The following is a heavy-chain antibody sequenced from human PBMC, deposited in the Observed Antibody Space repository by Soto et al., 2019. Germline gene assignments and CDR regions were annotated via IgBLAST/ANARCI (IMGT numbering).Heavy chain of an antibody. D-gene: IGHD2-21*02. CDR3: ARDLWGYCGTDCYPLDV. V-gene: IGHV4-59*01. Sequence: QVQLQESGPGLVKPSETLSLTCTVSGGSISGYYWSWIRQPPGKGLEWIGYMYNTGSTVYNPSFTSRVTISVHTSKNQFSLKLNSVTAADTAVYYCARDLWGYCGTDCYPLDVWGQGTTVTVSS. J-gene: IGHJ6*02. CDR2: MYNTGST. CDR1: GGSISGYY.